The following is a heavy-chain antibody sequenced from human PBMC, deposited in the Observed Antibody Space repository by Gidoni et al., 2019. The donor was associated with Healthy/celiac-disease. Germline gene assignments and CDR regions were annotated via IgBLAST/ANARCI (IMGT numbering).Heavy chain of an antibody. Sequence: VTLKESGPVLVKPTETLTLTCTVSGFPLSNARMGVSWIRQPPGKALEWLAHIFSNDEKSYSTSLKSRLTISKDTAKSQVVLNMTNMDPVDTATYYCARIRKHYYDSSGYYPYYFDYWGQGTLVTVSS. CDR1: GFPLSNARMG. CDR2: IFSNDEK. J-gene: IGHJ4*02. CDR3: ARIRKHYYDSSGYYPYYFDY. V-gene: IGHV2-26*01. D-gene: IGHD3-22*01.